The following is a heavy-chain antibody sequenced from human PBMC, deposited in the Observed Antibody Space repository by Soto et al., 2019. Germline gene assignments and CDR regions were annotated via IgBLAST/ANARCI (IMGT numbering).Heavy chain of an antibody. J-gene: IGHJ5*02. Sequence: SETLSLTCTVSGGSVSSGSYYWSWIRQPPGKGLEWIGYIYYSGSTNYNPSLKSRVTISVDTSKNQFSLKLSSVTAADTAVYYCARGGTSYRYDWFDPWGQGTLVTVSS. CDR2: IYYSGST. V-gene: IGHV4-61*01. CDR1: GGSVSSGSYY. CDR3: ARGGTSYRYDWFDP. D-gene: IGHD5-18*01.